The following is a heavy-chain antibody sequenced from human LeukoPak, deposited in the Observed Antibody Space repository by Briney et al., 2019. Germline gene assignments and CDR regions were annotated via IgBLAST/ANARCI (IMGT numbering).Heavy chain of an antibody. CDR3: ARTGRLVY. J-gene: IGHJ4*02. V-gene: IGHV3-30-3*01. D-gene: IGHD1-1*01. CDR1: GFTFSSYA. CDR2: ISYDGSNK. Sequence: GGSLRLSCAASGFTFSSYAMHWVRQAPGKGLEWVAVISYDGSNKYYADSVKGRFTISRDNSKNTLYLQMNSLRAEDTAVYYCARTGRLVYWGQGTLVTVSS.